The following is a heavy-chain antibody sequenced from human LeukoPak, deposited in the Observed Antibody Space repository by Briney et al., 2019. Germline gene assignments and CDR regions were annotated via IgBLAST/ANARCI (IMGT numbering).Heavy chain of an antibody. D-gene: IGHD3-10*01. CDR3: ARQLYSSGSYYAPMDV. J-gene: IGHJ6*03. CDR1: GGSISSSSYY. V-gene: IGHV4-39*01. CDR2: IYYSGST. Sequence: KTSETLSLTCTVSGGSISSSSYYWGWIRQPPGKGLEWIGSIYYSGSTYYNPSLKSRVTISVDTSKNQFSLKLSSVTAADTAVYYCARQLYSSGSYYAPMDVWGKGTTVTISS.